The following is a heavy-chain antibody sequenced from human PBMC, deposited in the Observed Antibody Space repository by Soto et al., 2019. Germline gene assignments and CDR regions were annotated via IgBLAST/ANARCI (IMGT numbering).Heavy chain of an antibody. D-gene: IGHD6-6*01. CDR1: GFTFSDYY. CDR2: ISSSGSTI. CDR3: ARDNPAEYSSSSEFDL. V-gene: IGHV3-11*01. Sequence: QVQLVESGGGLVKPGGSLRLSCAASGFTFSDYYMSWIRQAPGKGLEWVSYISSSGSTIYYADSVKGRFTISRDNAKNSLYLQMNRLRAEDTAVYYCARDNPAEYSSSSEFDLWGRGTLVTVSS. J-gene: IGHJ2*01.